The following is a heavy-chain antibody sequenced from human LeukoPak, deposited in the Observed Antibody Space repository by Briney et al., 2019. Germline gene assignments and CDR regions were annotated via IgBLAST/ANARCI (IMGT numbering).Heavy chain of an antibody. D-gene: IGHD4-23*01. CDR2: IKQDGSDK. CDR1: GFTFSAYW. J-gene: IGHJ4*02. Sequence: GGSLRLSCAASGFTFSAYWMSWVRQAPGKGLEWVANIKQDGSDKYYVDSVKGRFTISRDNAENSLYLQMNSLRAEDTAVYYCARKTVVGSYFDYWGQGTPVTVSS. V-gene: IGHV3-7*03. CDR3: ARKTVVGSYFDY.